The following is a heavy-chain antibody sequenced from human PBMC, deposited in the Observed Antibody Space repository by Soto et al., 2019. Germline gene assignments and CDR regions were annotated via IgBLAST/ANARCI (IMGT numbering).Heavy chain of an antibody. CDR3: ARDRHCPDGLCLYYFDT. D-gene: IGHD2-8*01. Sequence: SETLSLTSNITGGSFSSGVENWTSIRQSPATGLEWIGYSDSSGSAYYNPSLQSRVTISVDTSTDQFSLKLSSVTAADTAVYYCARDRHCPDGLCLYYFDTWGPGILVTVSS. CDR1: GGSFSSGVEN. J-gene: IGHJ4*02. CDR2: SDSSGSA. V-gene: IGHV4-30-4*01.